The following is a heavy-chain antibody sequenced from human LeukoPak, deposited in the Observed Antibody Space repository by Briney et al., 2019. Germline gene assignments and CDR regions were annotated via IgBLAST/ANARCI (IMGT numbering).Heavy chain of an antibody. J-gene: IGHJ4*02. CDR1: GFTFSSYW. Sequence: GGSLRLSCAASGFTFSSYWMHWVRQVPGKGLVWVARINPGGSSITYADSVKGRFIISRDNAKNTLYLQMDSLRAEDTGVYYCARSNQADDYWGQGTLVTVSS. CDR3: ARSNQADDY. CDR2: INPGGSSI. D-gene: IGHD1-14*01. V-gene: IGHV3-74*01.